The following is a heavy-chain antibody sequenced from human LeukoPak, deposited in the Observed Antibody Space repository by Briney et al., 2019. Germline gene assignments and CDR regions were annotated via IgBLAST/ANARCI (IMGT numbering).Heavy chain of an antibody. CDR3: ARGGGPTRL. CDR1: GGSFSGYY. D-gene: IGHD3-10*01. V-gene: IGHV4-34*01. CDR2: INHSGST. J-gene: IGHJ4*02. Sequence: SETLSLTCAVYGGSFSGYYWSWIRQPPGKGLEWIGEINHSGSTNYDPSLKSRVTISVDTSKNQFSLKLSSVTAADTAVYYCARGGGPTRLWGQGTLVTVSS.